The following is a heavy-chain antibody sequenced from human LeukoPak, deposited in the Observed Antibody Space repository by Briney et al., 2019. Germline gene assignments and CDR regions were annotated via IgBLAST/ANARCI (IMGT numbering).Heavy chain of an antibody. J-gene: IGHJ5*01. V-gene: IGHV3-23*01. CDR3: AKGCDSSDCDASRLFDS. CDR2: VSGSSSTT. Sequence: GGSLRLSCAASGFTFSTFAMSWVRQAPGKGLEWVSAVSGSSSTTLYADFAKGRFTISRDNSKNTLYLQIDGLRVEDTALYYCAKGCDSSDCDASRLFDSWGQGTLVTVSS. CDR1: GFTFSTFA. D-gene: IGHD2-2*01.